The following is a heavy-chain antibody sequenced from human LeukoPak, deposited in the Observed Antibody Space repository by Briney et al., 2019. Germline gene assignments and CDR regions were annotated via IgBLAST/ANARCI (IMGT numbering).Heavy chain of an antibody. Sequence: GGSLRLSCAASGFTFSSYGMHWVRQAPGKGLEWVAVIWYDGSNKYYADSVKGRFTISRDNSKNTLYLQMNSLRAEDTAVYYCAKGYCSGGSWYRLDYWGQGTLVTVSS. CDR1: GFTFSSYG. V-gene: IGHV3-33*06. J-gene: IGHJ4*02. CDR2: IWYDGSNK. CDR3: AKGYCSGGSWYRLDY. D-gene: IGHD2-15*01.